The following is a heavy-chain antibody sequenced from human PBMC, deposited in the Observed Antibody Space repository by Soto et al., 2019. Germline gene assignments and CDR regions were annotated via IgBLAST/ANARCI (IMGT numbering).Heavy chain of an antibody. D-gene: IGHD3-22*01. J-gene: IGHJ4*02. Sequence: QVQLVQSGAEVKKPGASVKVSCKASGYTFTSYGISWVRQAPGQGLEWMGWISAYNGNTNYAQKLQGRVTMTTDTAKSTAYMELRSLRADATALYYCARAPTYYYDSSGLEGDYWGQGTLVTVSS. CDR3: ARAPTYYYDSSGLEGDY. CDR1: GYTFTSYG. CDR2: ISAYNGNT. V-gene: IGHV1-18*01.